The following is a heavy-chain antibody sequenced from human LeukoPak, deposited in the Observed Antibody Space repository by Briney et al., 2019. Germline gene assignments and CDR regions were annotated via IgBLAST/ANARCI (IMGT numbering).Heavy chain of an antibody. J-gene: IGHJ3*02. CDR3: ARHEMSTSFSAFDI. V-gene: IGHV4-39*01. CDR2: ICYSGST. D-gene: IGHD2-2*01. Sequence: SETLSLTCTVSGGSISSSSYYWGWIRQPPGKGLEWIGSICYSGSTYYNPSLKSRVTISVDTSKNQFSLKLSSVTAADTAVYYCARHEMSTSFSAFDIWGQGTMVTVSS. CDR1: GGSISSSSYY.